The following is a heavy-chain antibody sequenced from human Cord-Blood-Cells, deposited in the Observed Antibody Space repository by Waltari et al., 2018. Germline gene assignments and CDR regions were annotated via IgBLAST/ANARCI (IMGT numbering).Heavy chain of an antibody. Sequence: QVQLQQWGAGLLKPSETLSLTRAVYGGSFSGYYWSWIRQPPGKGLGWIGEINHSGRTNYNPSLKSRVTISVDTSKNQFSLKLSSVTAADTAVYYGATRDDNWNWFDPWGQGTLVTVSS. CDR2: INHSGRT. CDR3: ATRDDNWNWFDP. J-gene: IGHJ5*02. V-gene: IGHV4-34*01. CDR1: GGSFSGYY. D-gene: IGHD1-20*01.